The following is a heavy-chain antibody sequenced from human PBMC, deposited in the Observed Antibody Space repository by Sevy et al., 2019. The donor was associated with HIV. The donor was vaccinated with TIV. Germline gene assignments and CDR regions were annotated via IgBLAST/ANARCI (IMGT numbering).Heavy chain of an antibody. J-gene: IGHJ6*02. V-gene: IGHV3-23*01. CDR2: ISGSALTT. CDR1: GFTFDSYA. Sequence: GESLKISCAASGFTFDSYAMNWVRQAPGKGLEWVSAISGSALTTYYAGSVKGRFTISRDNCKNTLYLQMNSLRAEDTAIYYCAKGGDSTPGRMDVWGQGTTVTVSS. D-gene: IGHD3-16*01. CDR3: AKGGDSTPGRMDV.